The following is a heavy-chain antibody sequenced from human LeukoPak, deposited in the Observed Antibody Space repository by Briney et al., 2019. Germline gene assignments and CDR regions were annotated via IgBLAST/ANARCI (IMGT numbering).Heavy chain of an antibody. Sequence: PGGSLRLSCAASGFTFSTYPMHWVRQAPGKGLEWVAVISYDGRYKCYADSVKGRFTISRDNSKNTEYLQMNSLRAEDTAVYYCAREPRGGDCKLDYWGQGTLVTVSS. D-gene: IGHD2-21*02. CDR3: AREPRGGDCKLDY. CDR2: ISYDGRYK. CDR1: GFTFSTYP. V-gene: IGHV3-30*04. J-gene: IGHJ4*02.